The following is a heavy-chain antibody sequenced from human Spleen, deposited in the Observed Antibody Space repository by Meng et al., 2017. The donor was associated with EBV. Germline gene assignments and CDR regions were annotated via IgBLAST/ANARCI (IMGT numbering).Heavy chain of an antibody. CDR1: GFSFSSYN. J-gene: IGHJ5*02. CDR2: ISTSSSYI. D-gene: IGHD3-3*01. Sequence: VQLVGSGGCLVKPGGSLRLSCAASGFSFSSYNMNWVRQAPGKGLEWVSSISTSSSYIYYADSVKGRFTISRDNAKNSLYLQMNSVRAEDTAVYYCARDGVLDPWGQGTLVTVSS. CDR3: ARDGVLDP. V-gene: IGHV3-21*02.